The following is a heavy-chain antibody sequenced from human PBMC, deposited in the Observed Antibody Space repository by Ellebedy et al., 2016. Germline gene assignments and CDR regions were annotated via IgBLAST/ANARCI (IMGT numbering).Heavy chain of an antibody. CDR3: ARHGCTSSSCTIGSYNYGMDV. Sequence: SETLSLTXTVSGGSSRRYSWSWIRQPPGKGLEWIGYIYYTGSTNYNPSLKSRLTLSVDTSKNQLSLKLSSATAADTAVYYCARHGCTSSSCTIGSYNYGMDVWGQGTTVTVSS. D-gene: IGHD2-2*01. J-gene: IGHJ6*02. V-gene: IGHV4-59*01. CDR1: GGSSRRYS. CDR2: IYYTGST.